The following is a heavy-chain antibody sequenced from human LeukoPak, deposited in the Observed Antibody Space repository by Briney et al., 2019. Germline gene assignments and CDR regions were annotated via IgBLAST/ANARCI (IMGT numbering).Heavy chain of an antibody. CDR3: ARVGGGGYNYEAFDI. J-gene: IGHJ3*02. D-gene: IGHD5-24*01. CDR2: ISSSSSYI. Sequence: GGSLRLSCAASGFTFSSYSMNWVSQAPGKGLEWVSSISSSSSYIYYADSVKGRFTISRDNAKNSLYLQMNSLRAEDTAVYYCARVGGGGYNYEAFDIWGQGTMVTVSS. CDR1: GFTFSSYS. V-gene: IGHV3-21*01.